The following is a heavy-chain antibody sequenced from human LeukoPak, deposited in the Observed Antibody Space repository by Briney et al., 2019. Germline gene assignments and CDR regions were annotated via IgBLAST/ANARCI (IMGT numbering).Heavy chain of an antibody. V-gene: IGHV5-51*01. J-gene: IGHJ4*02. CDR1: GYSFSSYW. Sequence: GESLKISCKGLGYSFSSYWNAWVRQRPGKGLEWMGIIYPGDSETRYDPSFQGQVTISADSSTSPAYLQWSSLRASDTAMYYCARASRDGYNQNFDHWGQGTLVTVSS. CDR2: IYPGDSET. D-gene: IGHD5-24*01. CDR3: ARASRDGYNQNFDH.